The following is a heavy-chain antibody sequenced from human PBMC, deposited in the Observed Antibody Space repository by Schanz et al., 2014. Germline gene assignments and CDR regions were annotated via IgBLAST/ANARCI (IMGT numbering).Heavy chain of an antibody. J-gene: IGHJ3*02. CDR1: RFAFSSYG. V-gene: IGHV3-30*02. Sequence: QVQLVESGGGVVQPGGSLRLSCAASRFAFSSYGMHWVRQAPGKGLEWVTFIRFDGSNKYFADSVKGRFTISRDNSKNTLYLQMDTLRVEDTAMFYCARDREVDSSWAFDIWGQGTMVTVSS. CDR2: IRFDGSNK. D-gene: IGHD2-15*01. CDR3: ARDREVDSSWAFDI.